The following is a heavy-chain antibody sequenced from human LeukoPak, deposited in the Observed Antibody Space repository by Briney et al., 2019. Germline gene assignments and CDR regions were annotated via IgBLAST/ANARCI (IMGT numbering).Heavy chain of an antibody. J-gene: IGHJ4*02. V-gene: IGHV4-38-2*02. CDR1: GYSISSGYY. CDR2: IYHSGST. CDR3: ARDGEMGTIENYFDY. Sequence: PSETLSLTCTVSGYSISSGYYWGWIRQPPGKGLEWIGSIYHSGSTYYNPSLKSRVTISVDTSKNQFSLKLSSVTAADTAVYYCARDGEMGTIENYFDYWGQGTLVIVSS. D-gene: IGHD5-24*01.